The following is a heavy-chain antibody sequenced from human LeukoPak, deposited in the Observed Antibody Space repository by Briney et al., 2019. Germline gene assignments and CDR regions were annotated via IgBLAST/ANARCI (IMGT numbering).Heavy chain of an antibody. Sequence: PSETLSLTCTVSGDSTSSYDWSWIRQPAGKGLEWIGRIYISGNTYYNSSLKSRVTMSVDTSKNQLSLKLSSVSAADTAVYYCAREIYGSGSYYFDYWGQGTLVTVSS. CDR2: IYISGNT. D-gene: IGHD3-10*01. CDR3: AREIYGSGSYYFDY. V-gene: IGHV4-4*07. J-gene: IGHJ4*02. CDR1: GDSTSSYD.